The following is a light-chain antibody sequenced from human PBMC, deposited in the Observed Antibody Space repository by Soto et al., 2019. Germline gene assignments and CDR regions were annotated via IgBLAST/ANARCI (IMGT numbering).Light chain of an antibody. CDR3: SSYAGSNNYVV. J-gene: IGLJ2*01. CDR1: SSDVGGYKY. Sequence: QSVLTQPPSASGSPGQSVTISCTGTSSDVGGYKYVSWYQLHPGKAPKLMIYEVSKRPSGVPDRFSGSKSGNTASLTVSGFQAEDEADYYCSSYAGSNNYVVFGGGTKVTVL. V-gene: IGLV2-8*01. CDR2: EVS.